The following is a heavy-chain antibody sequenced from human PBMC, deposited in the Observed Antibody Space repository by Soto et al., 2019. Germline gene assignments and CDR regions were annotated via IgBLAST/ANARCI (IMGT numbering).Heavy chain of an antibody. V-gene: IGHV3-15*07. CDR3: TTGRDDLLY. J-gene: IGHJ4*02. D-gene: IGHD1-26*01. CDR1: GFTFDKVW. Sequence: EVQLVESGGGLVKPGGSLRLSCAVSGFTFDKVWMNWVRQAPGKGLEWVGRIKSKTDGGTTDYAAPVKGRFTISRDDSKNMLYLQMNSLKTEDPVMYCCTTGRDDLLYWGQGTLVTVSS. CDR2: IKSKTDGGTT.